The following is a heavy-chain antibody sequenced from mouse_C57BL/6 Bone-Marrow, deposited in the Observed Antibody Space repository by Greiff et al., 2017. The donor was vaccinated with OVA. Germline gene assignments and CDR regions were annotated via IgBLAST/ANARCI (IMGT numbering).Heavy chain of an antibody. CDR3: ARAGGAY. Sequence: DVMLVESGGGLVKPGGSLKLSCAASGFTFSSYAMSWVRQTPEKRLAWVATISDGGSYTYYPDNVKGRFTISRDNAKNNLYLQMSHLKSEDTAMYYCARAGGAYWGQGTLVTVSA. J-gene: IGHJ3*01. V-gene: IGHV5-4*03. CDR2: ISDGGSYT. CDR1: GFTFSSYA.